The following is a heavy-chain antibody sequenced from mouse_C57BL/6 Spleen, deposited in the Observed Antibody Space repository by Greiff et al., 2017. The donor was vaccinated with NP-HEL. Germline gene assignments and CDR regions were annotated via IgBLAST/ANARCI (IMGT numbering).Heavy chain of an antibody. CDR1: GFSLTSYG. CDR3: ARPYYGSRPFYAMDY. J-gene: IGHJ4*01. V-gene: IGHV2-2*01. Sequence: QVQLKESGPGLVQPSQSLSITCTVSGFSLTSYGVHWVRQSPGKGLEWLGVIWSGGSTDYNAAFISRLSISKDNSKSQVFFKMNSLQADDTALYYCARPYYGSRPFYAMDYWGQGTSVTVSS. CDR2: IWSGGST. D-gene: IGHD1-1*01.